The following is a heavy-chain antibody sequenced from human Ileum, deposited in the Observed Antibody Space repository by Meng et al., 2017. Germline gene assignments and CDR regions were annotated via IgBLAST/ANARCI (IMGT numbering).Heavy chain of an antibody. Sequence: HEQVQGSGPGLVKPSGTLLLTSAVSGVSISGAICWGWVRQPPGKGLEWIGEIFQSGSTNYNPSLKSRVSISVDKSKNHLSLSLSSVTAADTAVYYCAKAAAYNLDIWGQGALVTVSS. CDR1: GVSISGAIC. CDR3: AKAAAYNLDI. J-gene: IGHJ4*02. V-gene: IGHV4-4*02. D-gene: IGHD1-14*01. CDR2: IFQSGST.